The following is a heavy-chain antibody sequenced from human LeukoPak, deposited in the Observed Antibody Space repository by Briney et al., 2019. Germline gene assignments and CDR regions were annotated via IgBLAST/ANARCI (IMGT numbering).Heavy chain of an antibody. CDR2: IFYSGTT. Sequence: SQTLSLTCTVSGGSISSRDYYWTWIRQHPGKGLEWIGYIFYSGTTSYNPSLKSRLTMSIDTSKNQFSLNLSSVTAADTAVYYCARATYGSGSYYVVNFDYWGQGALVTVSS. V-gene: IGHV4-31*03. J-gene: IGHJ4*02. D-gene: IGHD3-10*01. CDR1: GGSISSRDYY. CDR3: ARATYGSGSYYVVNFDY.